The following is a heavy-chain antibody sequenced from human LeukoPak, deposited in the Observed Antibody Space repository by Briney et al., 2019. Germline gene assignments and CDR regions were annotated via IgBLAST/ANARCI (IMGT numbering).Heavy chain of an antibody. CDR1: GFTFSGSA. V-gene: IGHV3-73*01. D-gene: IGHD6-19*01. CDR3: TAVAGPDYYYYYMDV. J-gene: IGHJ6*03. Sequence: GGSLRLSCAASGFTFSGSAMHWVRQASGKGLEWVGRIRSSPKGSATAYAASVKGRFTISRDDLKNTAYLQMNSLKTEDTAVYYCTAVAGPDYYYYYMDVWGTGTTVTISS. CDR2: IRSSPKGSAT.